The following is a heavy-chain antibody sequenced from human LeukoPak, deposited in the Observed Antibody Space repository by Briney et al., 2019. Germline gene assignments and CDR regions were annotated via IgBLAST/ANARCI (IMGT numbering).Heavy chain of an antibody. J-gene: IGHJ4*02. CDR3: ARDDYGGNTHFDY. D-gene: IGHD4-23*01. CDR2: IIPIFGTA. CDR1: GGTFSSYA. Sequence: SVKVSCKASGGTFSSYAISWVRQAPGPGLEWMGGIIPIFGTANYAQKFQGRVTITADEATSTASMELSSLRSEDTAVYYCARDDYGGNTHFDYWGQGTLVTVSS. V-gene: IGHV1-69*01.